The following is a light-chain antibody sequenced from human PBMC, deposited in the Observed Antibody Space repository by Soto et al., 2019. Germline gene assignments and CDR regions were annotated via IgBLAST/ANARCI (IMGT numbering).Light chain of an antibody. CDR1: NIGSKS. CDR2: DDT. CDR3: QMWDSSSGDLYV. V-gene: IGLV3-21*02. Sequence: SYVLTQPPSVSVAPGQTARITCGGNNIGSKSVHWYQQRPGQAPVMVVYDDTDRPSGIPDRFSGANSGNTATLTISGAEAGDEADYYCQMWDSSSGDLYVFGPGTKLTVL. J-gene: IGLJ1*01.